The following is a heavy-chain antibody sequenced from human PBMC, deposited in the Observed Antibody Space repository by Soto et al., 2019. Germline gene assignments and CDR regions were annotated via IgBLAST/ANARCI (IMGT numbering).Heavy chain of an antibody. CDR2: INAGNGNT. Sequence: GASVKVACKASGYTFTSYAMHWVRQAPGQRLEWMGWINAGNGNTKYSQKFQGRVTITRDTSASTAYVELSSLRSEDTAVYYCARTGSSSWYWFDPWGQGTLVTVSS. J-gene: IGHJ5*02. CDR1: GYTFTSYA. D-gene: IGHD6-13*01. V-gene: IGHV1-3*01. CDR3: ARTGSSSWYWFDP.